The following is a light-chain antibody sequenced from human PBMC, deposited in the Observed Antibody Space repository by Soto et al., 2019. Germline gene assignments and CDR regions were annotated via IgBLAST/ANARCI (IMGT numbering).Light chain of an antibody. J-gene: IGKJ5*01. V-gene: IGKV1-39*01. CDR1: QTIATF. Sequence: DIQMTQSPSSLSASVGDRVTITFRASQTIATFLNWYQQKPGKAPKLLIYGASTLQSGVPSRFSGSGSGADFTLTISSLQPEDSATYYCQLSHTTLTFGQGTRLEIK. CDR3: QLSHTTLT. CDR2: GAS.